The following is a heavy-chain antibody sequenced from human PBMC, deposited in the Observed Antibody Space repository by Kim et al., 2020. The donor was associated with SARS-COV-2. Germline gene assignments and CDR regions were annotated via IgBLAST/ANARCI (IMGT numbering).Heavy chain of an antibody. J-gene: IGHJ4*02. CDR3: ARDYWGSVDH. CDR2: GRT. V-gene: IGHV4-4*07. D-gene: IGHD7-27*01. Sequence: GRTHYNPSFKSRRTMSVDTPTNQFSLKLRSVTAADTAVYYCARDYWGSVDHWGRGTLVTVSS.